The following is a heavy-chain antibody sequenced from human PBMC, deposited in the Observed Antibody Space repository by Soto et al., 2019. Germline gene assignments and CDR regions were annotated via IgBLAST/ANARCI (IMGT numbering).Heavy chain of an antibody. CDR1: GGTFSSYA. J-gene: IGHJ4*02. CDR2: IIPIFGTA. D-gene: IGHD6-25*01. CDR3: AISQPPISIAADN. Sequence: ASVQVSCKASGGTFSSYAISWVRQAPGQGLEWMGGIIPIFGTANYAQKFQGRVTITADESTSTAYMELSSLRSEDTAVYYCAISQPPISIAADNWGQGTLVTVSS. V-gene: IGHV1-69*13.